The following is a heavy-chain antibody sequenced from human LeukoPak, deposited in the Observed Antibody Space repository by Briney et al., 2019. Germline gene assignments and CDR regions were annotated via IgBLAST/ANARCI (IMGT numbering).Heavy chain of an antibody. CDR3: ARADIAVAAPSDY. D-gene: IGHD6-19*01. J-gene: IGHJ4*02. V-gene: IGHV1-69*02. CDR2: IIPILGIA. CDR1: GGTFSSYT. Sequence: ASVKVSCKASGGTFSSYTISWVRQAPGQGLEWMGRIIPILGIANYAQKFQGRVTITADKSTSTAYMELSSLRSEDTAVYYCARADIAVAAPSDYWGQGTLVTVSP.